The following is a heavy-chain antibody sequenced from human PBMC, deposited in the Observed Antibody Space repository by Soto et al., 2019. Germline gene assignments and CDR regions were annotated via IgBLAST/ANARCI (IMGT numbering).Heavy chain of an antibody. CDR3: AKSGPTVIYFDH. CDR1: GFYFGSYA. CDR2: IGGSGHTT. Sequence: EVQLLESGRGLVQPGGSLRLSCEASGFYFGSYAMTWVRQAPGKGLEWVSSIGGSGHTTHYADSVQGRFTISRDDSKKTLYLQMNSLRVEDTAVYYCAKSGPTVIYFDHWGQGRLVSVSS. J-gene: IGHJ4*02. V-gene: IGHV3-23*01. D-gene: IGHD4-17*01.